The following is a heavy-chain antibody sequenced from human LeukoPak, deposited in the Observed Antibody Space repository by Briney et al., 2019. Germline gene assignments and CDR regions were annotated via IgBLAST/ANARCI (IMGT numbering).Heavy chain of an antibody. CDR3: ACGSYIHFDY. D-gene: IGHD1-26*01. V-gene: IGHV1-18*01. J-gene: IGHJ4*02. Sequence: ASVKVSCKASGYTFTSYAMNWVRQAPGQGLEWMGWISAYNGNTNYAQKLQGRVTMTEDTSTDTAYMELSSLRSEDTAVYYCACGSYIHFDYWGQGTLVTVSS. CDR1: GYTFTSYA. CDR2: ISAYNGNT.